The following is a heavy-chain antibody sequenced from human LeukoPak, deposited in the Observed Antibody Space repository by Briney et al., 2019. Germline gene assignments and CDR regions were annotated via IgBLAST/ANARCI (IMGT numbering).Heavy chain of an antibody. J-gene: IGHJ4*02. CDR3: ATDGGYCTSTSCYRGDYFDY. CDR1: GFTFSSYW. Sequence: PGGSLRLSCVASGFTFSSYWMSWVRQAPGKGLEWVANIKQDGSEKYYVDSVKGRFTISRDNAKNSLYLQMNSLRAEDTAVYYCATDGGYCTSTSCYRGDYFDYWGQGTLVTVSP. V-gene: IGHV3-7*01. D-gene: IGHD2-2*02. CDR2: IKQDGSEK.